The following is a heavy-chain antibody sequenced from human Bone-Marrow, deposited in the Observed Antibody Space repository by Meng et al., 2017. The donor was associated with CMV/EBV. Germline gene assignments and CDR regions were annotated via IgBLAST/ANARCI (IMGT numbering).Heavy chain of an antibody. CDR2: INHSGST. CDR3: ARMTTVNSSEFDY. Sequence: VYGGSFSGYYWSWIRQPPGKGLEWIGEINHSGSTNYNPSLKSRVTISVDTSKNQFSLKLSSVTAADTAVYYCARMTTVNSSEFDYWGQGTLVTVSS. D-gene: IGHD4-17*01. V-gene: IGHV4-34*01. J-gene: IGHJ4*02. CDR1: GGSFSGYY.